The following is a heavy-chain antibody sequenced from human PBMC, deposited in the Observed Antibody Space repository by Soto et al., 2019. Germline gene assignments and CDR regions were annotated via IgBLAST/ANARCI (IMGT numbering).Heavy chain of an antibody. CDR2: INPATGAA. J-gene: IGHJ3*02. CDR3: ARGGGVGVAGSAAFDM. V-gene: IGHV1-2*02. Sequence: QLHLVQSGAVVKKPGASVTVSCSASGYPVTAYYMHWVRQAPGRGLEWMGGINPATGAAKYTQTFQGRVTMTRDAPTSTVFMEPSGPTSEDTAVFYCARGGGVGVAGSAAFDMWGQGTLVTVSS. CDR1: GYPVTAYY. D-gene: IGHD3-3*01.